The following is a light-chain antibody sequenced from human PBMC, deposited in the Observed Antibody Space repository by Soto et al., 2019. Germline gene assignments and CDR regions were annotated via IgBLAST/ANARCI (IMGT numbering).Light chain of an antibody. Sequence: EIVLTQSPCTLALSPGERATLSCRASQSVSSSYFAWYQQKPRHAPRLLIHGASSRATGIPDRLSGSGSGTYFTLTISRLEPEDSAVYYCQQYGSSITFGQGTRLEIK. CDR3: QQYGSSIT. V-gene: IGKV3-20*01. J-gene: IGKJ5*01. CDR1: QSVSSSY. CDR2: GAS.